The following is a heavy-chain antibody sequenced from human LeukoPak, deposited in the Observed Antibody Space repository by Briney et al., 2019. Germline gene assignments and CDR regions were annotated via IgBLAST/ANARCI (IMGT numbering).Heavy chain of an antibody. Sequence: SETLSLTCTVSGGSISSYYWSWIRQPSGKGLEWIGYIYYSGSTNYNPSLKSRVTISVDTSKNQFSLKLSSVTAADTAVYYCARTVERCSGGSCYSTLFDYWGQGTLVTVSS. D-gene: IGHD2-15*01. J-gene: IGHJ4*02. V-gene: IGHV4-59*01. CDR2: IYYSGST. CDR1: GGSISSYY. CDR3: ARTVERCSGGSCYSTLFDY.